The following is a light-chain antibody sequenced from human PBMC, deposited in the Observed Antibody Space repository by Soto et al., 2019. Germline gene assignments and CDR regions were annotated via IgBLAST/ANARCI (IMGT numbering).Light chain of an antibody. Sequence: SVLTQSPGTLSLSPGEGATLSCRTSQSISSTYLAWYQQRPGQAPRLLIYAASSRATGIPDRFSGSGSGTDFTLTISRLEPEDFGVYYCQQYFGSLYTFGQGTKLEIK. J-gene: IGKJ2*01. CDR1: QSISSTY. CDR2: AAS. CDR3: QQYFGSLYT. V-gene: IGKV3-20*01.